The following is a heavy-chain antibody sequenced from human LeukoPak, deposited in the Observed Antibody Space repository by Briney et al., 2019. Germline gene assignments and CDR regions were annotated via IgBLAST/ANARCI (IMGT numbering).Heavy chain of an antibody. Sequence: GGSLRLSCAASGFTFSSYAMSWVRQAPGKGLEWASGITGSGGSTYYADSVKGRFTISRDNSKNTLYLQMNSLRAEDTAVYYCANGGSIAVATPLDCWGQGTLVTVSS. CDR1: GFTFSSYA. J-gene: IGHJ4*02. D-gene: IGHD6-19*01. V-gene: IGHV3-23*01. CDR2: ITGSGGST. CDR3: ANGGSIAVATPLDC.